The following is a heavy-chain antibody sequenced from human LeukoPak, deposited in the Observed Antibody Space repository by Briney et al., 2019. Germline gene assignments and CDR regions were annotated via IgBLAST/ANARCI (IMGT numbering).Heavy chain of an antibody. CDR3: ARGGYSYGRTSPHFDY. J-gene: IGHJ4*02. Sequence: SVKVSCKASGGTFSSNAIYWVRQAPGQGLEWMGRIIPILDLANYAQKFQGRVTISADKSTSTAYMELSSLRSEDTAVYYCARGGYSYGRTSPHFDYWGQGTLVTVSS. V-gene: IGHV1-69*04. CDR2: IIPILDLA. D-gene: IGHD5-18*01. CDR1: GGTFSSNA.